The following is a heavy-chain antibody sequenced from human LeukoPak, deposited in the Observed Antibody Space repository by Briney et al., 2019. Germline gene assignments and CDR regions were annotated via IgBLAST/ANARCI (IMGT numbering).Heavy chain of an antibody. CDR1: GGSISTYY. CDR3: ARAALNCSRGSCYFHFDS. CDR2: IIYSGSI. D-gene: IGHD2-15*01. J-gene: IGHJ4*02. V-gene: IGHV4-59*01. Sequence: SETLSLTCSVSGGSISTYYWNWIRQPPGKGLDWIGYIIYSGSINYNPSLKSRVTMSVDTSNNQFSLKLSSVTAADTAVYYCARAALNCSRGSCYFHFDSWGQGTLVTVSS.